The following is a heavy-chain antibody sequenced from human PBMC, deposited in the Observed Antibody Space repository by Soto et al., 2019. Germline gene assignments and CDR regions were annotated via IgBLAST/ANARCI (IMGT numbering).Heavy chain of an antibody. J-gene: IGHJ6*02. CDR1: GYTFTNYD. V-gene: IGHV1-8*01. D-gene: IGHD2-15*01. CDR3: ARTLGYCSGGICYSVDCYYYGMDV. Sequence: ASVKVSGKASGYTFTNYDINWVVQPSLRWLDWMGWMNPNSGNTGYAQKFQGRVTMTRNTSISTAYMELSSLRSEDTAVDYCARTLGYCSGGICYSVDCYYYGMDVWGQGTTVTVSS. CDR2: MNPNSGNT.